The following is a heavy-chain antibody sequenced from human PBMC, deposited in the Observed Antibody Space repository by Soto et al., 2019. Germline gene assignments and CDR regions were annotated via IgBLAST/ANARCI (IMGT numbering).Heavy chain of an antibody. Sequence: KASETLSLTCAVSGGSISSSNWWSWVRQPPGKGLEWIGEIYHSGSTNYNPSLKSRVTISVDKSKNQFSLKLSSVTAADTAVYYCARDSPYPSNNPYYDFWGTYGMDVWGQGTTVTVSS. V-gene: IGHV4-4*02. CDR2: IYHSGST. CDR3: ARDSPYPSNNPYYDFWGTYGMDV. J-gene: IGHJ6*02. CDR1: GGSISSSNW. D-gene: IGHD3-3*01.